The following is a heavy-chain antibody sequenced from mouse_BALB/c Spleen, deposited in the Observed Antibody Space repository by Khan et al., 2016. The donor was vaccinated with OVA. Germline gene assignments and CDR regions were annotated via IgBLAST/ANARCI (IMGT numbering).Heavy chain of an antibody. Sequence: QVQLQQPGAELARPGASVNLSCKATGYTFTDFYINWVKQRTGQGLEWIGEIYPGSDNTNYNEKFKGKATLTADKSSSTAFMQLSSLTSEDSAVYFCARSGLGSFAYWGQGTLVTVSA. D-gene: IGHD2-2*01. CDR3: ARSGLGSFAY. J-gene: IGHJ3*01. CDR2: IYPGSDNT. V-gene: IGHV1-77*01. CDR1: GYTFTDFY.